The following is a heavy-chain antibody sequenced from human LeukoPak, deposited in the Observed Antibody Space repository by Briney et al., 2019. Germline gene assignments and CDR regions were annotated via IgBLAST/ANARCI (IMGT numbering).Heavy chain of an antibody. V-gene: IGHV3-30*14. CDR1: GFTFSSYA. CDR2: ISYDGRNK. CDR3: ARGGYDSGSYYKGPLYYFDY. Sequence: LRLSCAASGFTFSSYAMHWVRQAPGKGLEWVAVISYDGRNKYYADSVKGRFTISRDNSKNTLYLQMNSLRAEDTAVYYCARGGYDSGSYYKGPLYYFDYWGQGTLVTVSS. J-gene: IGHJ4*02. D-gene: IGHD3-10*01.